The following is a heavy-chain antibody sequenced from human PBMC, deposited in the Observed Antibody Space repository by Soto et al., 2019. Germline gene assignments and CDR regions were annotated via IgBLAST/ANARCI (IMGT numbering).Heavy chain of an antibody. CDR2: ISYDGSNK. CDR3: AKETYSGPLDY. J-gene: IGHJ4*02. D-gene: IGHD2-15*01. Sequence: QVQLVESGGGVVQPGRSLRLSCAASGFTFSSYGMHWVRQAPGKGLEWVAVISYDGSNKYYADSVKGRFTISRDNSKNTLDLQMNSLRAEDTAVYYCAKETYSGPLDYWGQGPLVTVSS. CDR1: GFTFSSYG. V-gene: IGHV3-30*18.